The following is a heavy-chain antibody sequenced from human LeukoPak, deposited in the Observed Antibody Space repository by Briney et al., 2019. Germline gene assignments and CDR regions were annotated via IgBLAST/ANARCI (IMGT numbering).Heavy chain of an antibody. Sequence: PGGSLRLSCAASGFTLSSYWMSWVRQAPGKGLEWVANIKQDGSEKYYVDSVKGRFTISRDNAKNSLYLQMNSLRAEDTATYCCARDGARQINIAVPGGDYWGQGTLVTVSS. V-gene: IGHV3-7*01. CDR2: IKQDGSEK. J-gene: IGHJ4*02. CDR3: ARDGARQINIAVPGGDY. D-gene: IGHD6-19*01. CDR1: GFTLSSYW.